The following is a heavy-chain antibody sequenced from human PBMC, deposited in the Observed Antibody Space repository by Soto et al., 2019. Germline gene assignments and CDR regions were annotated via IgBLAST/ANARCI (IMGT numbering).Heavy chain of an antibody. V-gene: IGHV4-34*01. Sequence: SETLSLTCAVYDESFPDYYWTWIRQPPGKGLEWIGEINHSGSTNYNPSLKSRVTISIDTSKNQFSLKLTSVTAADTAVYYCARGGGGYDYVWGSYRPFDFWGQGTLVTVSS. CDR1: DESFPDYY. CDR3: ARGGGGYDYVWGSYRPFDF. D-gene: IGHD3-16*02. J-gene: IGHJ4*02. CDR2: INHSGST.